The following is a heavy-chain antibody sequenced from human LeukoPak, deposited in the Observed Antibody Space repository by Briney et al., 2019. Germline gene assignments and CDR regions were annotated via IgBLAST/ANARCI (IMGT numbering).Heavy chain of an antibody. CDR2: FSGSGGTT. J-gene: IGHJ4*02. CDR3: AKELGVTQGPPDY. V-gene: IGHV3-23*01. D-gene: IGHD2-21*02. CDR1: GFTFSSYA. Sequence: GGSLRLSCAASGFTFSSYAMNWVRQAPGRGLEWVSGFSGSGGTTYYADSVKGRFTISRDNSKNTLYLQMNSLRAEDTAVYYCAKELGVTQGPPDYWGQGTLVTVSS.